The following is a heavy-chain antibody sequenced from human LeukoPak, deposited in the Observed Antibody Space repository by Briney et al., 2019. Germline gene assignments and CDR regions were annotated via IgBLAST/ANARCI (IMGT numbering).Heavy chain of an antibody. CDR3: ARFASYGSGSCYWG. V-gene: IGHV4-38-2*01. Sequence: SETLSLTCAVSGYSISSGYYWGWIRQPPGKGLEWIGSIYHSGSTYYNPSLKSRVTISVDTSKHQFSLKLSSVTAADTAVYYCARFASYGSGSCYWGGGRGTLVTVSS. J-gene: IGHJ4*02. CDR2: IYHSGST. D-gene: IGHD3-10*01. CDR1: GYSISSGYY.